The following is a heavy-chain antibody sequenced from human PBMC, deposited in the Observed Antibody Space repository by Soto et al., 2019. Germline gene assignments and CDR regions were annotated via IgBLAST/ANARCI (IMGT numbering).Heavy chain of an antibody. D-gene: IGHD5-12*01. Sequence: QLVESGGGVVQPGRSLRLSCAASGFTFSLYGMHWVRQAPGKGLEWVAVTSYDGSKKYYADSVKGRFTISRDNSKNTLYLQMNSLRAEDTAVYYCAKDSGYSGYDVYDYYYGMDVWGQATTVSVSS. CDR3: AKDSGYSGYDVYDYYYGMDV. J-gene: IGHJ6*02. CDR2: TSYDGSKK. V-gene: IGHV3-30*18. CDR1: GFTFSLYG.